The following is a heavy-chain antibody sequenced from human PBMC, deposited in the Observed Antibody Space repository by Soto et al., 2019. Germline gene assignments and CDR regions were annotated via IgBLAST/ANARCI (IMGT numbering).Heavy chain of an antibody. J-gene: IGHJ4*02. CDR2: ISSSSTYT. CDR3: ARDPDRDFQYYFDY. CDR1: GFTFSDYY. D-gene: IGHD2-21*02. Sequence: GGSLRLSCAASGFTFSDYYINWIRQAPGKGLEWVSYISSSSTYTNYADSVKGRFTISRDNAKNSLYLQMNSLRAEDTAVYYCARDPDRDFQYYFDYWGQGTLVTVSS. V-gene: IGHV3-11*05.